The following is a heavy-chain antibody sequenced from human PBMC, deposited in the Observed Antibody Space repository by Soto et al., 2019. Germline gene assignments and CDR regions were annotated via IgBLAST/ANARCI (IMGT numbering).Heavy chain of an antibody. CDR2: IYYSGST. Sequence: PSETLSLTCTVSGGSISSGDYYWSWIRQPPGKGLEWIGYIYYSGSTYYNPSLKSRVTISVDTSKNQFSLKLSSVTAADTAVYYCDRLDYYDSSGYIPDYWGQGTLVTVSS. CDR3: DRLDYYDSSGYIPDY. V-gene: IGHV4-30-4*01. J-gene: IGHJ4*02. CDR1: GGSISSGDYY. D-gene: IGHD3-22*01.